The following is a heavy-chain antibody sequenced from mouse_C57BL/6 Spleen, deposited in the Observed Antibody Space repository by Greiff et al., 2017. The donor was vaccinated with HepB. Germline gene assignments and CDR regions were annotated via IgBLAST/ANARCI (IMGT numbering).Heavy chain of an antibody. Sequence: EVQLQESGPGLVKPSQSLSLTCSVTGYSITSGYYWNWIRQFPGNKLEWMGYISYDGSNNYNPSLKNRISITRDTSKNQFFLKLNSVTTEDTATYYCARDRTGTVDYWGQGTTLTVSS. V-gene: IGHV3-6*01. CDR3: ARDRTGTVDY. CDR2: ISYDGSN. J-gene: IGHJ2*01. CDR1: GYSITSGYY. D-gene: IGHD4-1*01.